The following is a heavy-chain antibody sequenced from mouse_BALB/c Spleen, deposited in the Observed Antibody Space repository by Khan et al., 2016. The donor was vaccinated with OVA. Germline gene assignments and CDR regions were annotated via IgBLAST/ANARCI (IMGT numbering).Heavy chain of an antibody. Sequence: EVELVESGGGLVQPGGSLKLSCATSGFTFSDYYMYWVRQTPEKRLEWVAYISNGGGSTYYPDTVKGRFTISRDTAKNTLYLQMSRLKSEDTAMYYCARQLYGAMDYWGQGTSVTVSS. D-gene: IGHD2-12*01. J-gene: IGHJ4*01. CDR3: ARQLYGAMDY. CDR1: GFTFSDYY. V-gene: IGHV5-12*02. CDR2: ISNGGGST.